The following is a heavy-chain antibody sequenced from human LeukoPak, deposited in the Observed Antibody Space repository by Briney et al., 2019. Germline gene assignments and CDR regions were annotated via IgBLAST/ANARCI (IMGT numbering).Heavy chain of an antibody. V-gene: IGHV1-18*01. CDR2: ISAYNGNT. CDR1: GYTFTSYG. D-gene: IGHD2-2*02. CDR3: ARETGQTYCSSTSCYILNPPDFDY. Sequence: GASVKVSCKASGYTFTSYGISWVRQAPGQGLEWMGWISAYNGNTNYAQKLQGRVTMTTDTSTSTAYMELRSLRSDDTAVYYCARETGQTYCSSTSCYILNPPDFDYWGQGTLVTVSS. J-gene: IGHJ4*02.